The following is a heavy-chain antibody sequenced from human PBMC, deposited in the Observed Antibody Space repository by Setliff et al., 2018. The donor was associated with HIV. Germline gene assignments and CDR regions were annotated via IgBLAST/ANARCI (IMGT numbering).Heavy chain of an antibody. J-gene: IGHJ4*02. CDR3: AKDLSPNWGPGEFDH. CDR2: ISWNRGTI. V-gene: IGHV3-9*01. D-gene: IGHD7-27*01. Sequence: GGSLRLSCAASGFRFQDYAMHWVRQAPGKGLEWVSGISWNRGTIGYADSVKGRFTISRDNAKNFLYLRMDNLRVEDTALYYCAKDLSPNWGPGEFDHWGQGTLVTVSS. CDR1: GFRFQDYA.